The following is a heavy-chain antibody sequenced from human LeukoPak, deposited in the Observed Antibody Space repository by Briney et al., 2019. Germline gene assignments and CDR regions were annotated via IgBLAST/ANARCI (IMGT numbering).Heavy chain of an antibody. CDR3: AKDYPSRDGYNKQKGD. Sequence: GGSLRLSCAASGFTFSSYAMHWVRQAPGKGLEWVAAISYDGSSKYYADSVKGRFTISRDNSKNTLYLQMNSLRAEDTAVYYCAKDYPSRDGYNKQKGDWGQGTLVTVSS. D-gene: IGHD5-24*01. CDR2: ISYDGSSK. J-gene: IGHJ4*02. CDR1: GFTFSSYA. V-gene: IGHV3-30*04.